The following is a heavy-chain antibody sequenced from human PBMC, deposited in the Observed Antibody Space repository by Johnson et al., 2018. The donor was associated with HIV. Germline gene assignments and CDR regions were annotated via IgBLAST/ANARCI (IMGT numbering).Heavy chain of an antibody. Sequence: QVQLVESGGGLVKPGGSLRLSCAASGFTFSDYYMSWIRQPPGKGLEWISFISTSGSTLHHADSVKGRFTISRDNAENSLYLQMNSLRAEDTAVYYCATRITMVQGVIKGDAFDIWGQGTMVTVSS. V-gene: IGHV3-11*01. J-gene: IGHJ3*02. CDR2: ISTSGSTL. CDR1: GFTFSDYY. CDR3: ATRITMVQGVIKGDAFDI. D-gene: IGHD3-10*01.